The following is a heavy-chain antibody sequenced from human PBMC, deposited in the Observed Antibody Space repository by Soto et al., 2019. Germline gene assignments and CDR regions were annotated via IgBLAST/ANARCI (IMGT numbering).Heavy chain of an antibody. CDR3: AHTYLGSGSYSGIAWFAP. V-gene: IGHV2-5*02. CDR1: GFSLSTNGVG. Sequence: QITLKESGPTLVKPTQTLTLTCTFSGFSLSTNGVGVGWIRQPPGKALEWLALIYWDDDKRYSPSLKSKHTITKDTSTSPVVRTRTNADPVATATYHYAHTYLGSGSYSGIAWFAPWGQGTLVTVSP. CDR2: IYWDDDK. J-gene: IGHJ5*02. D-gene: IGHD3-10*01.